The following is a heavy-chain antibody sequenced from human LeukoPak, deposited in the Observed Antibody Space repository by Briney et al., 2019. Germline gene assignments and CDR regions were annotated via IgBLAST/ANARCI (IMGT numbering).Heavy chain of an antibody. J-gene: IGHJ4*02. D-gene: IGHD2/OR15-2a*01. CDR1: GFTFSSYG. Sequence: GGSLRLSCAASGFTFSSYGMHWVRQAPGKGLEWVAVISYDGSNKYYADSVKGRFTISRDNSKNTLYLQMNSLRAEDTAVYYCAKGGIRTFDYWGQGTLVTVSS. V-gene: IGHV3-30*18. CDR3: AKGGIRTFDY. CDR2: ISYDGSNK.